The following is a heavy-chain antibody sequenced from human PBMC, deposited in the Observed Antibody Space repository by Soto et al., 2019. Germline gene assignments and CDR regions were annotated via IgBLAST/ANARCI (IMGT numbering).Heavy chain of an antibody. CDR3: ARGGCSSTSCDYYYYYYYMDV. V-gene: IGHV1-8*01. CDR1: GYTFTSYD. D-gene: IGHD2-2*01. CDR2: MNPNSGNT. Sequence: GASVKVSCKASGYTFTSYDINWVRQATGQGLEWMGWMNPNSGNTGYAQKFQGRVTMTRNTSISTAYMELSSLRSEDTAVYYCARGGCSSTSCDYYYYYYYMDVWGKGTRSPSP. J-gene: IGHJ6*03.